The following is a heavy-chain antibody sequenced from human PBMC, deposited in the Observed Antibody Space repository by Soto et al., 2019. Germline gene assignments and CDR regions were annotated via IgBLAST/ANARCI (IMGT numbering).Heavy chain of an antibody. CDR1: GGSVTSGSYY. V-gene: IGHV4-61*01. Sequence: SSETLSLTCTVSGGSVTSGSYYWGWIRQPPEKGLEWIGYIYYRGSTSYNPSLKSRVTISLDTSKSQFSLELTSVPAADTAVYLCARDRRTGTTPPYYGMDVWGQRTTVTVAS. J-gene: IGHJ6*02. CDR3: ARDRRTGTTPPYYGMDV. D-gene: IGHD1-7*01. CDR2: IYYRGST.